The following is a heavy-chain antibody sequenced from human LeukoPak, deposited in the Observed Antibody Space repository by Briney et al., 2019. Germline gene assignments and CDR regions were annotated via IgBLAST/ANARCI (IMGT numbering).Heavy chain of an antibody. CDR3: ARVRSGSPDY. V-gene: IGHV3-48*04. J-gene: IGHJ4*02. Sequence: GGSLRLSCAASGFTFSSYSMNWVRQAPGKGLEWVAYINSGSSTIYYADSVKGRFTISRDNAKNSVYLQMNSLRADDTAAYYCARVRSGSPDYWGQGTLVTVSS. CDR1: GFTFSSYS. CDR2: INSGSSTI. D-gene: IGHD1-26*01.